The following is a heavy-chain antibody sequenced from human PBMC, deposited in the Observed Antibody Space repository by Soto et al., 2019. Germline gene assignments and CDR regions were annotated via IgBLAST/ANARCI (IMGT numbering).Heavy chain of an antibody. V-gene: IGHV3-23*01. Sequence: EVQLLDSGGGLVQPGGSLRLSCEASGFTFSNYAMNWVRQAPGKGLEWVLGISGGGDNTYYADSVKGRFTISRANSKNTVFLQMNSLRAEDTAVYYCAKERLARGFDYWGQGTLVTVSS. CDR3: AKERLARGFDY. J-gene: IGHJ4*02. CDR1: GFTFSNYA. D-gene: IGHD3-10*01. CDR2: ISGGGDNT.